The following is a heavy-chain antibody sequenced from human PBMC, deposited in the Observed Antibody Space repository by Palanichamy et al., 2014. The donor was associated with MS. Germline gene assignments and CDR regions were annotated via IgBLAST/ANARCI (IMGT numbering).Heavy chain of an antibody. D-gene: IGHD3-3*01. Sequence: QVQLVQSGAEVKKPGASVKVSCKASGYAFTDYAIHWVRQAPGQRLEWMGWINVGNGNTKYSQKFQSRVTITRDTSADTAYMELSSLRSEDTALYYCAREHDSWSGYSFDFWGQGTLVTASS. V-gene: IGHV1-3*01. CDR2: INVGNGNT. CDR3: AREHDSWSGYSFDF. J-gene: IGHJ4*02. CDR1: GYAFTDYA.